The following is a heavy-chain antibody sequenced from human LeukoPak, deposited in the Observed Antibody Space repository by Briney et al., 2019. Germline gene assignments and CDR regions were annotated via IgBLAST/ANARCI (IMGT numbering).Heavy chain of an antibody. Sequence: GGSLRLSCAASDFIFDSYSMNWVRQAPGKGLEWVSFISSSSSYIYYADSVKGRFTVSRDNAKNSLYLQMNSLRAEDTAVYYCATTTLEGRREWGQGSLVTVSS. CDR2: ISSSSSYI. J-gene: IGHJ4*02. D-gene: IGHD1-26*01. CDR1: DFIFDSYS. CDR3: ATTTLEGRRE. V-gene: IGHV3-21*01.